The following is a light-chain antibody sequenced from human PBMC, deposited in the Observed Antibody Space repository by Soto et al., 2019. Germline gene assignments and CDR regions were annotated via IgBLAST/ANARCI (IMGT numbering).Light chain of an antibody. Sequence: EIVLTQSPDTLSLAPGQRAPLSLRASQSVRSDYFAWYQQKPGQAPRVIIFGVSTRATGVPGRFSGSGSGTDFTPTISRLEPEDFALYYCQQYGNSPLTFGGGTKVDIK. CDR1: QSVRSDY. J-gene: IGKJ4*01. CDR2: GVS. V-gene: IGKV3-20*01. CDR3: QQYGNSPLT.